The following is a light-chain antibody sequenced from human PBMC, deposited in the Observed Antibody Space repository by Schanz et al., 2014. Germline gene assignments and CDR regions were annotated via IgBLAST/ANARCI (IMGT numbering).Light chain of an antibody. Sequence: QSVLTQPPSVSGAPGQRVTISCTGSSSNIGAGYDVHWYQQLPGTAPKLLMYGNKNRPSGVPDRFSGSKSDTSASLAITGLQAEDEADYYCAAWDDSLNGYVVFGGGTKLTVL. CDR1: SSNIGAGYD. V-gene: IGLV1-40*01. CDR2: GNK. CDR3: AAWDDSLNGYVV. J-gene: IGLJ2*01.